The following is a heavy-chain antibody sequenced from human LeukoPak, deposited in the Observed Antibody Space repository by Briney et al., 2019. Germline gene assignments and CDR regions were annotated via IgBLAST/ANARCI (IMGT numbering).Heavy chain of an antibody. CDR1: GFTFSNYA. CDR3: AKVVYGDYGYYYYYYGMDV. Sequence: PWGSLRLSCAASGFTFSNYAMSWVRQAPGKGLEWVSAISGSGGSTYYADSVKGRFTISRDNSKNTLYLQMNSLRAEDTAVYYCAKVVYGDYGYYYYYYGMDVWGQGTTVTVS. CDR2: ISGSGGST. J-gene: IGHJ6*02. V-gene: IGHV3-23*01. D-gene: IGHD4-17*01.